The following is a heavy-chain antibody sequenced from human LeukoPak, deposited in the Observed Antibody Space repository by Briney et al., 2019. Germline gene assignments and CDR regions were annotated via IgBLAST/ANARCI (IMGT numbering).Heavy chain of an antibody. Sequence: SETLSLTCTVSGGSISSSSYYWGWIRQPPGKGLEWIGSIYYSGSTYYNPSLKSRVTISVDTSKNQFSLKLSSVTAADTAVYYCALSLSSITMIARAVFDIWGQGTMVTVSS. D-gene: IGHD3-22*01. CDR2: IYYSGST. CDR1: GGSISSSSYY. CDR3: ALSLSSITMIARAVFDI. V-gene: IGHV4-39*07. J-gene: IGHJ3*02.